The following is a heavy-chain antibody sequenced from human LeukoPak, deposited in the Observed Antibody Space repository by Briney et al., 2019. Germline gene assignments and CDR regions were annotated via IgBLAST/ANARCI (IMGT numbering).Heavy chain of an antibody. CDR3: WLPIRGSYLDY. V-gene: IGHV1-46*01. J-gene: IGHJ4*02. CDR2: INPSGVSI. Sequence: ASLKVSCTASGYTFSSYYMHWVRQAPGQGLEWMGIINPSGVSITYAQKLQGRVTLTSDTSTSTVYMELNSLRYEDTAMCYCWLPIRGSYLDYWGQGTLVTVSS. CDR1: GYTFSSYY. D-gene: IGHD1-26*01.